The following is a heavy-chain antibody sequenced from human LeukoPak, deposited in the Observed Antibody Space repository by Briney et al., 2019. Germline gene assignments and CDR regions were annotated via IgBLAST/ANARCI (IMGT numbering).Heavy chain of an antibody. CDR3: AREDDFWSGYSGWFDP. J-gene: IGHJ5*02. Sequence: ASVKVSCKASGYTFTGYYMHWVRQAPGQGLEWMGWINPNSGGTNYAQKFQGRVTMTRDTSISTAYMELSRLRSDDTVVYYCAREDDFWSGYSGWFDPWGQGTLVTVSS. CDR2: INPNSGGT. D-gene: IGHD3-3*01. CDR1: GYTFTGYY. V-gene: IGHV1-2*02.